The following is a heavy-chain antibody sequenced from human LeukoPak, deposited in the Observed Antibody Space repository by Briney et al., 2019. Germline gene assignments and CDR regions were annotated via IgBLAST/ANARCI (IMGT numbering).Heavy chain of an antibody. J-gene: IGHJ5*02. CDR1: GFTFSQYS. CDR3: ARDAGNSGYGCDL. D-gene: IGHD5-12*01. V-gene: IGHV3-48*01. Sequence: GGSLRLSYAASGFTFSQYSMNWVRQAPGKGLEWVSHIRSSSETFYADSVKGRFTISRDNARNSLYLQMNNLRGEDTAIYYCARDAGNSGYGCDLWGQGTLVTVSS. CDR2: IRSSSET.